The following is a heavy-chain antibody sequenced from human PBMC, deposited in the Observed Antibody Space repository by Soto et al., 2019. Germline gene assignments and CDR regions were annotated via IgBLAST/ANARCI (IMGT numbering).Heavy chain of an antibody. CDR2: ISAYNGNT. J-gene: IGHJ4*02. V-gene: IGHV1-18*01. Sequence: ASVKVSCKASGYTFTSYGISWVRQAPGQGLEWMGWISAYNGNTDYAQKLQGRVTMTTDTSTSTAYMELRSLRSDDTAVYYCARDSRPYSSGWYYFDYWGQGTLVTVS. D-gene: IGHD6-19*01. CDR3: ARDSRPYSSGWYYFDY. CDR1: GYTFTSYG.